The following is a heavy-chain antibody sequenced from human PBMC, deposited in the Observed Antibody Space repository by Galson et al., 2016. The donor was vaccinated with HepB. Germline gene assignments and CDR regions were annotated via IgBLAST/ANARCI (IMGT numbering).Heavy chain of an antibody. J-gene: IGHJ4*02. V-gene: IGHV3-23*01. CDR2: ISGNGANT. Sequence: SLRLSCAASGFPFDSYSVNWLRQAPGKGLEWVSTISGNGANTYHAGSVKGRFTVSRDNANNTLYLHMNSLRAEDTATYYCARLNKLLPYFDYWGQGILVTVTP. D-gene: IGHD2-15*01. CDR1: GFPFDSYS. CDR3: ARLNKLLPYFDY.